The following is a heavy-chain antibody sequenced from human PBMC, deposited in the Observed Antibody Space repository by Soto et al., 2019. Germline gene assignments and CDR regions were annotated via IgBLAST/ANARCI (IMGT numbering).Heavy chain of an antibody. D-gene: IGHD7-27*01. Sequence: SETLSLTCTVSGGSISSYYWSWIRQPPGKGLEWIGYIYYSGSTNYNPSLKSRVTISVDTSKNQFSLKLSSVTAADTAVYYCAREAGDPEHFDYWGQGTLVTVSS. V-gene: IGHV4-59*01. CDR2: IYYSGST. CDR3: AREAGDPEHFDY. CDR1: GGSISSYY. J-gene: IGHJ4*02.